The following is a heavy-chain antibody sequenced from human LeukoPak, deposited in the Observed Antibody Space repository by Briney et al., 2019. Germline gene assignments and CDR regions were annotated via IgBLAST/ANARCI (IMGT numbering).Heavy chain of an antibody. CDR1: GFTFSSYA. D-gene: IGHD5-12*01. CDR3: ARSSGYVTLDY. CDR2: IYSGGST. V-gene: IGHV3-66*01. Sequence: GGSLRLSCAASGFTFSSYATSWVRQAPGKGLEWVSVIYSGGSTYYADSVKGRFTISRDNSKNTLYLQMNSLRAEDTAVYYYARSSGYVTLDYWGQGTLVTVSS. J-gene: IGHJ4*02.